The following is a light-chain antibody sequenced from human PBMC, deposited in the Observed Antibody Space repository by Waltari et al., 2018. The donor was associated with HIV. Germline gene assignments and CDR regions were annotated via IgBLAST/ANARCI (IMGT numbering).Light chain of an antibody. J-gene: IGLJ2*01. CDR1: RIGSKS. Sequence: SYVLTQPPSVSVAPGQTARITCGGSRIGSKSVHWYQQKPGKAPVRVVQDDSDRPSRIPERFSGSNSGDTATLAISKVEAGDEADYYCQVWEITDDHVVFGGGTKLTVL. V-gene: IGLV3-21*02. CDR2: DDS. CDR3: QVWEITDDHVV.